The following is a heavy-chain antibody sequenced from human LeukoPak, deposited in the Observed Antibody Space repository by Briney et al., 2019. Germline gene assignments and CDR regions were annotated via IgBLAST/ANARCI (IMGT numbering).Heavy chain of an antibody. D-gene: IGHD3-22*01. V-gene: IGHV4-39*01. CDR2: IYHSGRT. Sequence: SSETLSLTCAVSGDYISSSSYYWGWIRQSPGTGLEWIGDIYHSGRTYYNPSLKSRVAISIDTSKNQSSLRLRSMTAADTAVFYCARRRYYDSTGYFEWGRGTLVTVSS. CDR3: ARRRYYDSTGYFE. CDR1: GDYISSSSYY. J-gene: IGHJ1*01.